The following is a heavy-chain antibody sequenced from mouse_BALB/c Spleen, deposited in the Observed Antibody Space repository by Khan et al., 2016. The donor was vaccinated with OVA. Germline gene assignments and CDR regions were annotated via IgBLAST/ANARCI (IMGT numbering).Heavy chain of an antibody. Sequence: QVQLQQSGTELVRPGASVKLSCKASGYSFINYWILWVKQRPGQGLEWIGYINPSTGYTEYNQNFKDKATLTADKSSSTAYMQLSSLTSEDSAVYYCARRGRRWDFDYWGQGTTLTVS. CDR2: INPSTGYT. CDR3: ARRGRRWDFDY. V-gene: IGHV1-7*01. CDR1: GYSFINYW. D-gene: IGHD1-1*01. J-gene: IGHJ2*01.